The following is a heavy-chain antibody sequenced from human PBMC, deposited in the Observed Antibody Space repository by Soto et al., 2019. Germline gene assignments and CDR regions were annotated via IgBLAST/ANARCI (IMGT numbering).Heavy chain of an antibody. CDR1: GFTFSSYA. D-gene: IGHD2-15*01. J-gene: IGHJ6*02. CDR2: ICYVGSNK. Sequence: GSLRLSCAASGFTFSSYAMSWVRQAPGKGLEWVSFICYVGSNKYYADSLKGRFTISRDNSKNTLYLQMNSLRAEDTAVYYCARADCTGAYCYSWPFNYGVDVWGQGTTVTVSS. CDR3: ARADCTGAYCYSWPFNYGVDV. V-gene: IGHV3-33*08.